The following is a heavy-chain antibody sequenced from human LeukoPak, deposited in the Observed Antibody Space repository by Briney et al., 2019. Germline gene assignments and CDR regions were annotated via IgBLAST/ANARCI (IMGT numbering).Heavy chain of an antibody. CDR3: ATDQRVETSQWLVRGASRSWFDP. Sequence: PGGSLRLSCAASGFTVSSNYMSWVRQAPRKGLEWVSVIYSGGSTYYADSVKGRFTISRDNSKNSLYLQMNSLRAEDTAVYYCATDQRVETSQWLVRGASRSWFDPWGQGTLVTVSS. V-gene: IGHV3-53*05. D-gene: IGHD6-19*01. CDR2: IYSGGST. CDR1: GFTVSSNY. J-gene: IGHJ5*02.